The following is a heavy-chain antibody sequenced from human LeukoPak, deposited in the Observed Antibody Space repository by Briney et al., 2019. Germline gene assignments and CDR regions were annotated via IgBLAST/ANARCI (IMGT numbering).Heavy chain of an antibody. CDR2: IDYSGGDT. D-gene: IGHD3-10*01. CDR3: AKGARGYFDY. Sequence: GGSLRLSCAASGFTFSSYAMSWVRQAPGKGLEWVSSIDYSGGDTHYADSVKGRFTISRDNSKNTLYLQMNSLRAEDTAVYYCAKGARGYFDYWGQGTLVTVSS. J-gene: IGHJ4*02. V-gene: IGHV3-23*01. CDR1: GFTFSSYA.